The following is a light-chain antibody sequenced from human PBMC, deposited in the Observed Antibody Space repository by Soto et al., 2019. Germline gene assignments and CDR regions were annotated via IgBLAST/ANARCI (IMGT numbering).Light chain of an antibody. V-gene: IGKV1-5*01. J-gene: IGKJ1*01. Sequence: DIQMTQSPSTLSASVGDRVTITCRASQSISSWLAWYQQKPGKAPKLLIYDASSLESGVPARFSGSGSGTEFTLTISSLQSEDFAVYYCQQYHYWWTFGQGTKVDIK. CDR3: QQYHYWWT. CDR2: DAS. CDR1: QSISSW.